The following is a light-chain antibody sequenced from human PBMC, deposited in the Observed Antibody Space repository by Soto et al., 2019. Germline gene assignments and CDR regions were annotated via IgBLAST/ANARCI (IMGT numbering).Light chain of an antibody. Sequence: EILLPQSPATLAVSPGEGSTLSCMASQSVRDNLAWYQQKPGQAPRLLIYRASTRATGVPARFSGSGSGTEFTLTISSLQSEDVSVYFCQHYNAWPHTFGQGTRLEI. J-gene: IGKJ5*01. CDR2: RAS. CDR1: QSVRDN. V-gene: IGKV3-15*01. CDR3: QHYNAWPHT.